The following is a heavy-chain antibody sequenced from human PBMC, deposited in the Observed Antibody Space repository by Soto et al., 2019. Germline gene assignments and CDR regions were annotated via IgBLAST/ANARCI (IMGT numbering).Heavy chain of an antibody. CDR2: IKSKTDGGTT. V-gene: IGHV3-15*01. J-gene: IGHJ4*02. D-gene: IGHD2-15*01. Sequence: PVGSLRLSCAASGFTFSNAWMSWVRQAPGKGLEWVGRIKSKTDGGTTDYAAPVKGRFTISRDDSKNTLYPQMNSLKTEDTAVYYCTTDILGYCSGGSCYGKTYWGQGTLVTVSS. CDR1: GFTFSNAW. CDR3: TTDILGYCSGGSCYGKTY.